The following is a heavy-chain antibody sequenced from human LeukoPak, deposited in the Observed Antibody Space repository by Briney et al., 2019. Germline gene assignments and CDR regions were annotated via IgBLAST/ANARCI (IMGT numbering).Heavy chain of an antibody. CDR2: IYPGDSDT. D-gene: IGHD6-13*01. Sequence: GESLKISCKGSGYSFTSYWIGWVRHMPGKGLEWMGIIYPGDSDTRYSPSFQGQVTISADKSISTAYLQWSSLKASDTAMYYCVRIGGLSIAAVQTEFDYWGQGTLVTVSS. V-gene: IGHV5-51*01. J-gene: IGHJ4*02. CDR1: GYSFTSYW. CDR3: VRIGGLSIAAVQTEFDY.